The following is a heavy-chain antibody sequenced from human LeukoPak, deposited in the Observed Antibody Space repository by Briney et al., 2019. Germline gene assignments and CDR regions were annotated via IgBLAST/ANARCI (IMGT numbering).Heavy chain of an antibody. J-gene: IGHJ4*02. D-gene: IGHD1-7*01. CDR2: ISAAGDST. CDR3: TKDWNSQFDY. V-gene: IGHV3-23*01. Sequence: EGSLRLSCAASGFTFSSNGVSWVRQAPGKGLEWVSSISAAGDSTFYADSVKGRFSISRDNSKNTLYLQMNSLRVEDTAVYYCTKDWNSQFDYWGQGTLVTVSS. CDR1: GFTFSSNG.